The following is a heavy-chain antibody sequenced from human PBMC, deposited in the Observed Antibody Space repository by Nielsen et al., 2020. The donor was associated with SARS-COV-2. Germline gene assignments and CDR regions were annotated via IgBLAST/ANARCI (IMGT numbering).Heavy chain of an antibody. CDR3: ARDTRKKEQQLKQNDY. CDR1: GYTFTSYG. CDR2: ISAYNSNT. D-gene: IGHD6-13*01. V-gene: IGHV1-18*04. J-gene: IGHJ4*02. Sequence: ASVKVSCKASGYTFTSYGISWVRQAPGQGLEWMGWISAYNSNTNYAQKLQGRVTMTTDTSTSTAYMELRSLRSDDTAVYYCARDTRKKEQQLKQNDYWGQGTLVTVSS.